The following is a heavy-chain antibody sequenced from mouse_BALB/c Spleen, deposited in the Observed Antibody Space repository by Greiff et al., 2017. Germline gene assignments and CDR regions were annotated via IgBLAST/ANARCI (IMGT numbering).Heavy chain of an antibody. CDR3: ARHGNQYYYAMDY. V-gene: IGHV5-6-2*01. CDR1: GFTFSSYY. Sequence: EVQLVESGGGLVKLGGSLKLSCAASGFTFSSYYMSWVRQTPEKRLELVAAINSNGGSTYYPDTVKGRFTISRDNAKNTLYLQMSSLKSEDTALYYCARHGNQYYYAMDYWGQGTSVTVSS. D-gene: IGHD2-1*01. CDR2: INSNGGST. J-gene: IGHJ4*01.